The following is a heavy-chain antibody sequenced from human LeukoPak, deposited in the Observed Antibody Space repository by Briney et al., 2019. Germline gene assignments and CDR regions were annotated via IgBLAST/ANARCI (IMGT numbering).Heavy chain of an antibody. CDR2: LYYSGST. V-gene: IGHV4-39*07. D-gene: IGHD3-22*01. J-gene: IGHJ4*02. CDR1: GGSISSSSDY. Sequence: SETLSLTCTVSGGSISSSSDYWGWIRQPPGKGLEWIGNLYYSGSTYYNPSLKSRVTISVDTSKNQFSLKLSSVTAADTAVYYCARVDYYDSSGLDYWGQGTLVTVSS. CDR3: ARVDYYDSSGLDY.